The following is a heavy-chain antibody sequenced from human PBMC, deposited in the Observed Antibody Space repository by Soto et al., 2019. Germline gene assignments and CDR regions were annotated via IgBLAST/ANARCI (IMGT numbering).Heavy chain of an antibody. CDR2: ISHSGTT. Sequence: SETLSLTCAVSGGSISSSNWWSWVRQPPGKGLEWIGEISHSGTTNYNPSLKSRVTISVDTSKNQFSLKLSSVTAADTAVYYCARAEDTAMVYYYGMDVWGQGTTVTVSS. CDR1: GGSISSSNW. D-gene: IGHD5-18*01. CDR3: ARAEDTAMVYYYGMDV. V-gene: IGHV4-4*02. J-gene: IGHJ6*02.